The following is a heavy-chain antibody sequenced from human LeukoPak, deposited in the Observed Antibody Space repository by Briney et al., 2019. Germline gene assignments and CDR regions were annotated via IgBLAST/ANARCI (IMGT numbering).Heavy chain of an antibody. J-gene: IGHJ3*02. D-gene: IGHD4-17*01. CDR2: ISYIGST. Sequence: MPSETPSLTCAVSDDSFSSHYWTWIRQPPGKGLEWIGYISYIGSTNYNPSLKSRVTISIDTSKNQFSLKLSSVTAADTAVYYCARDLVTVTKGFDIWGQGTMVSVSS. CDR1: DDSFSSHY. V-gene: IGHV4-59*11. CDR3: ARDLVTVTKGFDI.